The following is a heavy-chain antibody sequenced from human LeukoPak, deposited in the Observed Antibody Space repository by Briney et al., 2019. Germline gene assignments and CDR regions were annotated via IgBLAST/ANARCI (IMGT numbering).Heavy chain of an antibody. V-gene: IGHV3-30*02. D-gene: IGHD3-10*01. J-gene: IGHJ4*02. CDR3: ATEYYYGSED. Sequence: GGSLRLSCAASEFTFSRYGMHWVRQAPGKGLEWVAFIRYDGSNKYYADSVKGRFTISRDNSKNTLYLQMNSLRAEDTAVYYCATEYYYGSEDWGQGTLVTVSS. CDR1: EFTFSRYG. CDR2: IRYDGSNK.